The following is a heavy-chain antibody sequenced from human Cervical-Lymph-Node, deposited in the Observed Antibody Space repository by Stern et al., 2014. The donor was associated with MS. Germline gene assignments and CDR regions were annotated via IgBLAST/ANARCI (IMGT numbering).Heavy chain of an antibody. J-gene: IGHJ5*02. Sequence: QVQLVESRPGLLRPSETLSLTCNVSGASITSHFWSWIRQPPGKGLEWIGYIYYRGTTNYNASLKGRVAISIATSKTQFSLRLSSVTPADTAVYYCARATDLWGQGALVTVSS. CDR2: IYYRGTT. CDR1: GASITSHF. V-gene: IGHV4-59*11. CDR3: ARATDL.